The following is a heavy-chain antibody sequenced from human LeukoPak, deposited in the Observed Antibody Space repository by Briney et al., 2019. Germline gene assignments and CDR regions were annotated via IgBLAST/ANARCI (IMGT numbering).Heavy chain of an antibody. J-gene: IGHJ3*02. CDR3: ARPFDILTGYYSPFDAFDI. CDR1: GYTFTGYY. Sequence: ASVKVSCKASGYTFTGYYMHWVRQAPGQGLEWMGWINPNSGGTNYAQKFQGRVTMTRDTSISTAYIELSRLRSDDTAVYYCARPFDILTGYYSPFDAFDIWGQGTMVTVSS. D-gene: IGHD3-9*01. V-gene: IGHV1-2*02. CDR2: INPNSGGT.